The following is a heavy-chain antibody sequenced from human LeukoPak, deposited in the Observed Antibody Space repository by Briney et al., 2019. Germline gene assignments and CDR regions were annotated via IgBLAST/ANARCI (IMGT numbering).Heavy chain of an antibody. Sequence: SGPTLVNPTQTLTLTCTFSGFSLTTSGVCVGWIRQPPGKALEWLARIDWDDDKYYSTSLKTSLTISKDTSKNQVVLTMTNMDPVDTATYYCSRTPRDCSAGSCYSSLGYWGQGTLVTVSS. CDR3: SRTPRDCSAGSCYSSLGY. J-gene: IGHJ4*02. V-gene: IGHV2-70*11. CDR1: GFSLTTSGVC. CDR2: IDWDDDK. D-gene: IGHD2-15*01.